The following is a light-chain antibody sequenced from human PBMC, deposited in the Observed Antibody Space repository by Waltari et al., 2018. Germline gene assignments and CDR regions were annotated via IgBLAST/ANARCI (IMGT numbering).Light chain of an antibody. V-gene: IGLV5-45*02. Sequence: QAVLTQPSSLSASPGASASLTCTLRSGINVGIYRIYWYQQTPGSPPHYLLRYRSDSDKQRGFGVPSRFSGSKDASANAGILLISGLQSDDEADYYCMTWHSSAVVFGGGTKLTVL. CDR2: YRSDSDK. CDR1: SGINVGIYR. CDR3: MTWHSSAVV. J-gene: IGLJ2*01.